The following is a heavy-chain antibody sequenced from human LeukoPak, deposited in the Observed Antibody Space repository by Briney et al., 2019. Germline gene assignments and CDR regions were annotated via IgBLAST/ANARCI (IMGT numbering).Heavy chain of an antibody. CDR2: ISSSRTI. V-gene: IGHV3-48*01. J-gene: IGHJ4*02. CDR1: GFTFSSYS. Sequence: GGSLRLSCAGSGFTFSSYSMNWVRQAPGKGLEWVSYISSSRTIYYVDSVKGRFTISRDSAKNSLYLQMNSLRAEDTAAYYCARDRYGDYVSDYWGQGTLVTVSS. CDR3: ARDRYGDYVSDY. D-gene: IGHD4-17*01.